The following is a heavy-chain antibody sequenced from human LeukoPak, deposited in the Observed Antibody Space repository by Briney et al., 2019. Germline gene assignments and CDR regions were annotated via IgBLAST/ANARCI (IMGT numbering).Heavy chain of an antibody. CDR2: MNPNSGNT. V-gene: IGHV1-8*01. D-gene: IGHD6-13*01. CDR1: GYTFTSYD. Sequence: ASVKVSCKASGYTFTSYDINWVRQATGQGLEWMGWMNPNSGNTGYAQKFQGRVTMTRNTSIGTAYMELSSLRSEDTAVYYCARVGSSSWYSFDYWGQGTLVTVSS. J-gene: IGHJ4*02. CDR3: ARVGSSSWYSFDY.